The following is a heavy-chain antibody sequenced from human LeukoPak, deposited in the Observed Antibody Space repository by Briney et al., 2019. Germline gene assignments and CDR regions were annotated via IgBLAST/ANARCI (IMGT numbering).Heavy chain of an antibody. CDR3: ARVVRYCSSTSCAIYYYGMDV. V-gene: IGHV1-18*01. CDR1: GYTFTSYG. J-gene: IGHJ6*02. D-gene: IGHD2-2*01. CDR2: ISAYNGNT. Sequence: ASVKVSCKASGYTFTSYGISWVRQAPGQGLEWMGWISAYNGNTNCAQKLQGRVTMTTDTSTSTAYMELRSLRSDDTAVYYCARVVRYCSSTSCAIYYYGMDVWGQGTTVTVSS.